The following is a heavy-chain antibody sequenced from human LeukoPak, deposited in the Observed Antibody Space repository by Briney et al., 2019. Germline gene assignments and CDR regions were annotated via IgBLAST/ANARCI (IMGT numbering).Heavy chain of an antibody. V-gene: IGHV1-69*05. CDR1: GGTFSSYA. J-gene: IGHJ6*03. D-gene: IGHD4-17*01. Sequence: SVKVSCKASGGTFSSYATSWVRQAPGQGLEWMGGIIPTFGTANYAQKFQGRVTITTDESTSTAYMELSSLRSEDTAVYYCARTSDGEDYYYYMDVWGKGTTVTVSS. CDR2: IIPTFGTA. CDR3: ARTSDGEDYYYYMDV.